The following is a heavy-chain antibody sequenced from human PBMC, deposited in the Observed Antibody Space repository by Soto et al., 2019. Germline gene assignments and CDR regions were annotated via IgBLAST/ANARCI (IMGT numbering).Heavy chain of an antibody. Sequence: GGSLRLSCAASGFTFSSYWMHWVRQAPGKGLVWVSRINSDGSSTSYADSVKGRLTISRDNAKNTLYLQMNSLRAEDTAVYYCARVVSYYAIFTGLLSPHCFDPWGQGTLVTVSS. CDR3: ARVVSYYAIFTGLLSPHCFDP. CDR1: GFTFSSYW. V-gene: IGHV3-74*01. J-gene: IGHJ5*02. D-gene: IGHD3-9*01. CDR2: INSDGSST.